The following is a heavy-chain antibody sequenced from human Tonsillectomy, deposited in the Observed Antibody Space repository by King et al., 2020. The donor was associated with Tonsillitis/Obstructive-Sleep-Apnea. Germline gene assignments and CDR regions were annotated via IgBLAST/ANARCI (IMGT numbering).Heavy chain of an antibody. CDR3: ARVGNGATQIDY. D-gene: IGHD1-1*01. Sequence: VQLVESGGGVVQPGRSLSLSCAASGFTFNSYGMHWVRRAPGKGLEWVAIIYYDGITKYYADSVKGRFTISRDNSKSTLYLQMNSLRADDTAVYYCARVGNGATQIDYWGQGTLVTVSS. CDR2: IYYDGITK. J-gene: IGHJ4*02. CDR1: GFTFNSYG. V-gene: IGHV3-33*01.